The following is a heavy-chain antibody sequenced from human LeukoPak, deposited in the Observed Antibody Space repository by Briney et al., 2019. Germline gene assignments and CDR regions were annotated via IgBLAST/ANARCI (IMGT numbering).Heavy chain of an antibody. D-gene: IGHD3-22*01. CDR3: ARRRNAIYYDSSGYPARYGMDV. Sequence: ASVKVSCKASGYTFTSYDINWVRQATGQGLEWMGWMNPNSGNTGYAQKFQGRVTMTRNTSISTAYMGLSSLGSEDTAVYYCARRRNAIYYDSSGYPARYGMDVWGQGTTVTVSS. CDR2: MNPNSGNT. V-gene: IGHV1-8*01. CDR1: GYTFTSYD. J-gene: IGHJ6*02.